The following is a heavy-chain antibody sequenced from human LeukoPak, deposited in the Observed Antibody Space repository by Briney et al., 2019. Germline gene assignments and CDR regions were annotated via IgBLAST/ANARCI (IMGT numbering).Heavy chain of an antibody. CDR1: GFTFSNAW. V-gene: IGHV3-21*01. D-gene: IGHD3-16*01. CDR2: ISSSSSYI. CDR3: ARASGDYVWGANDY. Sequence: GGSLRLSCAASGFTFSNAWMSWVRQAPGKGLEWVSSISSSSSYIYYADSVKGRFTISRDNAKNSLYLQMNSLRAEDTAVYYCARASGDYVWGANDYWGQGTLVTVSS. J-gene: IGHJ4*02.